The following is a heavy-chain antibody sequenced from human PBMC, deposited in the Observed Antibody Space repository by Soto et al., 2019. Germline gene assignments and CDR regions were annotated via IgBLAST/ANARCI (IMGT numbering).Heavy chain of an antibody. D-gene: IGHD1-26*01. Sequence: GGSLRLSCAASGFTVSSNYMSWVRQAPGKGLEWVSVIYSGGSTYYADSVKGRFTISRDNSKTTLYLQMNSLRAEDTAVYYCARGEIVGAGYYFDYWGQGTLVTVSS. J-gene: IGHJ4*02. CDR1: GFTVSSNY. CDR3: ARGEIVGAGYYFDY. V-gene: IGHV3-53*01. CDR2: IYSGGST.